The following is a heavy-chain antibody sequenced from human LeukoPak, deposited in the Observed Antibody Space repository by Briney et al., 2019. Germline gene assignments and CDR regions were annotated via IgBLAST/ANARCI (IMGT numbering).Heavy chain of an antibody. J-gene: IGHJ3*02. Sequence: ASVKVSCKASGYTFTGYYMHWVRQAPGQGLEWMGWINPNSGGTNYAQKFQGRVTMTRDTSISTAYMELSRLRSDDTAVYYCARDSTGGGRETPRVDAFDIWGQGTMVTVSS. CDR2: INPNSGGT. V-gene: IGHV1-2*02. CDR1: GYTFTGYY. D-gene: IGHD1-14*01. CDR3: ARDSTGGGRETPRVDAFDI.